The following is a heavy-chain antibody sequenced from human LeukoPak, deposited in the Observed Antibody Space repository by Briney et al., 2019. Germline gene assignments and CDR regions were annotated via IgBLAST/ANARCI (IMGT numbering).Heavy chain of an antibody. Sequence: PGGSLRLSCAASGFTFDDYGMSWVRQAPGKGLEWVSGINWNGGSTGYADSVKGRFTISRDNAKNSLYLQMDSLRAEDTALYYCARAPPGYSYYYYKDVWGKGTTVTVSS. V-gene: IGHV3-20*04. J-gene: IGHJ6*03. D-gene: IGHD2-15*01. CDR2: INWNGGST. CDR3: ARAPPGYSYYYYKDV. CDR1: GFTFDDYG.